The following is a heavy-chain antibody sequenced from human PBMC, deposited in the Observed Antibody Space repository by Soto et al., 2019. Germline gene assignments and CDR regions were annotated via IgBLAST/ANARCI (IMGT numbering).Heavy chain of an antibody. D-gene: IGHD2-2*03. V-gene: IGHV3-23*01. CDR3: VSWMSAHFDY. J-gene: IGHJ4*02. Sequence: VLLLESGGGFVQPGGAVRLSCAAPQFTFGGLGLSWVRQSAGRGLEWVATISRDEDNTHYADSVNGRFTISKDRSTNTLHLHMASLRAEDTAMYYCVSWMSAHFDYWGRGTLVTVSS. CDR2: ISRDEDNT. CDR1: QFTFGGLG.